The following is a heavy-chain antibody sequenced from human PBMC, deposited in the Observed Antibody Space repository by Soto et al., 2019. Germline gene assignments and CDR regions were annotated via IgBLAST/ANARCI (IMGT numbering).Heavy chain of an antibody. CDR3: VRDKGRGQLGGNYYYALDV. CDR1: GDTFDTFA. CDR2: IIPIFRTP. V-gene: IGHV1-69*12. Sequence: QVQLVQSGAEVLKPGSSVKLSCKPSGDTFDTFAISWVRQAPGQGLEWMGGIIPIFRTPDYTQKFQGRVTITADVSTSTAYMELSSLRSEDTAVYYCVRDKGRGQLGGNYYYALDVWGQGTTVTVSS. D-gene: IGHD1-1*01. J-gene: IGHJ6*02.